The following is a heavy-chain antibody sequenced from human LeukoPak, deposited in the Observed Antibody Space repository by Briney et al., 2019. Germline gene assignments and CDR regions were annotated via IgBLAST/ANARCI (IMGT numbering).Heavy chain of an antibody. CDR1: GYTFTNYA. V-gene: IGHV1-3*01. CDR2: INAGNGNT. Sequence: ASVKVSCKASGYTFTNYAMHWVRQAPGQRLEWMGWINAGNGNTKYSQKFQGRVTITRDTSASTAYMELSSLRSEDMAIYYCARVRMVAAPFDYWGQGTLVTVSS. J-gene: IGHJ4*02. D-gene: IGHD2-15*01. CDR3: ARVRMVAAPFDY.